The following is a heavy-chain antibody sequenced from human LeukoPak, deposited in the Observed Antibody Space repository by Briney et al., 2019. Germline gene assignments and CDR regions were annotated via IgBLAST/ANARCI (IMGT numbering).Heavy chain of an antibody. D-gene: IGHD2-21*02. CDR3: ARDPTRYCGGDCYYDY. J-gene: IGHJ4*02. Sequence: SETLSLTCTVSGGSISSYYWSWIRQPPGKGLEWIGYIYYSGSTNYNPSLKSRVTISVDTSKNQFSLRLSSVTAADTAVYYCARDPTRYCGGDCYYDYWGQGTLVTVSS. CDR2: IYYSGST. CDR1: GGSISSYY. V-gene: IGHV4-59*01.